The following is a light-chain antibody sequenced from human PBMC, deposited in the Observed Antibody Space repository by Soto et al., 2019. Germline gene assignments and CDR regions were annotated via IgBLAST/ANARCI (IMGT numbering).Light chain of an antibody. CDR1: QDIRND. Sequence: AIQMTQSPSSLSASVGDRVTITCRASQDIRNDLGWYQQKPGKAPKLLIYATSRLQSGVPLRFSGSGSATDFTLTISSLQPEDFATYFCLQDYTYPWTFGQGTKVEIK. V-gene: IGKV1-6*01. J-gene: IGKJ1*01. CDR2: ATS. CDR3: LQDYTYPWT.